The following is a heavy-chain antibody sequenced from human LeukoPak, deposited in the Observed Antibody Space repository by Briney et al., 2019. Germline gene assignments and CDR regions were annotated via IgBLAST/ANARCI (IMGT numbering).Heavy chain of an antibody. J-gene: IGHJ4*02. CDR2: TYYRSKWYN. CDR1: GDSVSSNSAA. D-gene: IGHD3-3*01. V-gene: IGHV6-1*01. Sequence: SQTLSLTCAISGDSVSSNSAAWNWIRQSPSRGLEWLGRTYYRSKWYNDYAVSVKSRITINPDTSKNQLSLKLSSVTAADTAVYYCARLRPHKSWSGYSSRWGQGTLVTVSS. CDR3: ARLRPHKSWSGYSSR.